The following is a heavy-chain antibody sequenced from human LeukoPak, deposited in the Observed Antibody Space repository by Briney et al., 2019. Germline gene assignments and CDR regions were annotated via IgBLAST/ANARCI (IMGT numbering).Heavy chain of an antibody. D-gene: IGHD2-21*02. Sequence: SETLSLTCTVSGGSISSYYWSWIRQPAGKGLEWIGYIYYSGSTNYNPSLKSRVTISVDTSKNQFSLKLSSVTAADTAVYYCARDLPRYCGGDCYMGAFDIWGQGTMVTVSS. J-gene: IGHJ3*02. V-gene: IGHV4-59*01. CDR2: IYYSGST. CDR1: GGSISSYY. CDR3: ARDLPRYCGGDCYMGAFDI.